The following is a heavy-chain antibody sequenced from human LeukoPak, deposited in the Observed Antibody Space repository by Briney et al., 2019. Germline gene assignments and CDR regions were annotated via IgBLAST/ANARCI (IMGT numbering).Heavy chain of an antibody. Sequence: GGSLRLSCAASGFTFSDHWMTWVRQAPGKGLEWVANIKQDGSEKYYVDSVKGRFTVSRDNAKNSLYLQMNSLGAEDTAMYYCARNGGSPDYWGQGTLVTVSS. V-gene: IGHV3-7*03. CDR2: IKQDGSEK. J-gene: IGHJ4*02. CDR1: GFTFSDHW. CDR3: ARNGGSPDY. D-gene: IGHD3-16*01.